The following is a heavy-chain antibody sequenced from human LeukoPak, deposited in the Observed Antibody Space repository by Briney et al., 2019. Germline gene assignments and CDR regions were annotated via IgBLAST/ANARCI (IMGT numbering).Heavy chain of an antibody. CDR1: GYTFTSHT. CDR3: ARDHSTMVRGVDIPIFDY. D-gene: IGHD3-10*01. J-gene: IGHJ4*02. CDR2: INAANANT. V-gene: IGHV1-3*01. Sequence: ASVKVSCKASGYTFTSHTIHWVRQAPGQRLEWMGWINAANANTKYSQKFQGRVTITRDTSASTAYMELRSLRSDDTAVYYCARDHSTMVRGVDIPIFDYWGQGTLVTVSS.